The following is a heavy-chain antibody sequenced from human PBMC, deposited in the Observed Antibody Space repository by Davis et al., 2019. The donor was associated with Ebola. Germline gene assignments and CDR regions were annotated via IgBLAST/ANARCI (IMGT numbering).Heavy chain of an antibody. CDR3: AARTESYYDFWSAPVDYGMDV. J-gene: IGHJ6*02. D-gene: IGHD3-3*01. CDR1: GFTFTSSA. Sequence: AASVKVSCKASGFTFTSSAMQWVRQARGQRLEWIGWIVVGSGNTNYAQKFQERVTITRDMSTSTAYMELSSLRSEDTAVYYCAARTESYYDFWSAPVDYGMDVWGQGTTVTVSS. CDR2: IVVGSGNT. V-gene: IGHV1-58*02.